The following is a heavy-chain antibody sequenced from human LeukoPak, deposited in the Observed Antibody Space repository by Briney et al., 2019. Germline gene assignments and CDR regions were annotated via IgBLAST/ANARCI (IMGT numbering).Heavy chain of an antibody. CDR2: ISGSGGST. V-gene: IGHV3-23*01. CDR3: AKDHRQVGATNDY. J-gene: IGHJ4*02. CDR1: GFTFSSYA. Sequence: PGGSLRLSCAASGFTFSSYAMSWVRQAPGKVLEWVSAISGSGGSTYYADSVKGRFTISRDNSKNTLYLQMNSLRAEDTAVCYCAKDHRQVGATNDYWGQGTLVTVSS. D-gene: IGHD1-26*01.